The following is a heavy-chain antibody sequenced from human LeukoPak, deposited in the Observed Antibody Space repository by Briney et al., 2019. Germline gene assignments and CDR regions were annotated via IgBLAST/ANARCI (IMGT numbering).Heavy chain of an antibody. D-gene: IGHD3-22*01. V-gene: IGHV4-38-2*02. CDR2: IYHSGTT. CDR1: NYSITSGYF. J-gene: IGHJ4*02. CDR3: ARDGVFHDSDGYSFDY. Sequence: SETLSLTCAVSNYSITSGYFWGWIRQPPGKGLEWIASIYHSGTTYYNPSLRNRVTLFVDTSKSQFSLKLTSLTAADTAVYYCARDGVFHDSDGYSFDYWGQGTLATVSS.